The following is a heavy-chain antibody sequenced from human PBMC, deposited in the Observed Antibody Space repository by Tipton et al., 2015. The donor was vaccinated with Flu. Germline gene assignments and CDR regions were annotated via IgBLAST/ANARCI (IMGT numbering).Heavy chain of an antibody. J-gene: IGHJ6*02. D-gene: IGHD3-16*01. Sequence: SLRLSCAASGFTFSNYVMTWVRQAPGEGLKWVSSLTAGGGDSTFYADSVKGRFTISRDNSQSTLYLEMNSLRAEDTAVYSCVRGGLGQSYGLDVWGQGIRVTVSS. CDR2: LTAGGGDST. V-gene: IGHV3-23*01. CDR3: VRGGLGQSYGLDV. CDR1: GFTFSNYV.